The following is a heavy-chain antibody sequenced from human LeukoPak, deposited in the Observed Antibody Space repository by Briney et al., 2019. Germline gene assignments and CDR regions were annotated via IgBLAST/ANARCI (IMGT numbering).Heavy chain of an antibody. Sequence: GGPLRPSCAASGFTFSSYTLSWVRQAPGKGLEWVSAISGSGGSTFYADSVKGRFTFSRDNSKNTMYLQMNSLRAEDTAVYYCAKGGPTSGWYSVDYWGQGTLVTVSS. D-gene: IGHD6-19*01. CDR1: GFTFSSYT. CDR2: ISGSGGST. CDR3: AKGGPTSGWYSVDY. V-gene: IGHV3-23*01. J-gene: IGHJ4*02.